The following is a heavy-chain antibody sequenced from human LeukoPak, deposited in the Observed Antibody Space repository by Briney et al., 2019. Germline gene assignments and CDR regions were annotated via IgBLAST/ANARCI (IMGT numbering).Heavy chain of an antibody. D-gene: IGHD1-26*01. CDR1: GYSFTTYW. CDR2: IYPGDSDT. Sequence: GESLKISCKGSGYSFTTYWIAWVRQMPGKGLEWMGVIYPGDSDTRYSPSFQGQVTLSADKSISTAYLQWSSLKASDTAIYYCARALVGAATLSYWGRGTLVTVSS. J-gene: IGHJ4*02. CDR3: ARALVGAATLSY. V-gene: IGHV5-51*01.